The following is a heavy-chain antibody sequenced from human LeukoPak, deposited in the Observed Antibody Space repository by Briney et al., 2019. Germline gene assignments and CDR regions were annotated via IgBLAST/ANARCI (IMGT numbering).Heavy chain of an antibody. D-gene: IGHD2-15*01. Sequence: SETLSLTCAVSGGSISSGGYSWSWIRQPPGKGLEWIGYIYHSGSTYYNPSLKSRVTISVDRSKNQFSLKLSSVTAADTAVCYCARSAYCSGGSCPYGMDVWGQGTTVTVSS. J-gene: IGHJ6*02. CDR3: ARSAYCSGGSCPYGMDV. CDR1: GGSISSGGYS. CDR2: IYHSGST. V-gene: IGHV4-30-2*01.